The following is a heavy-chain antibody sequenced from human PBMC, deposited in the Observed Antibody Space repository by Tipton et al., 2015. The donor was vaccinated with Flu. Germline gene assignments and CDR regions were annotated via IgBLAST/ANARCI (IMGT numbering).Heavy chain of an antibody. CDR1: GDSVSSNSAA. Sequence: GLVKPSQTLSLTCAISGDSVSSNSAAWNWIRQSPSRGLEWLGRTYYRSKWYNDYAVSVKSRITINPDTSKNQFSLKLSSVTAADTAVYYCARGCYDFWSGYLDAFDIWGQGTMVTVSS. CDR2: TYYRSKWYN. V-gene: IGHV6-1*01. CDR3: ARGCYDFWSGYLDAFDI. D-gene: IGHD3-3*01. J-gene: IGHJ3*02.